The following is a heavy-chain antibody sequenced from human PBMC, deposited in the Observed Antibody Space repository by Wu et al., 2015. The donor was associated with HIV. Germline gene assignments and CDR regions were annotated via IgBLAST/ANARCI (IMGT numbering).Heavy chain of an antibody. CDR3: AREDTAMGYDAFDI. V-gene: IGHV1-2*02. D-gene: IGHD5-18*01. Sequence: QVQLVQSGAEVKKPGASVKVSCQASGYTFTDYYIHWVRQAPGQGLEWMGWINPNSGGTNYAQKFQGRVTMTRDTSISTAYMELSRLRSDDTAVYYCAREDTAMGYDAFDIWAKGQWSPSLQ. CDR2: INPNSGGT. J-gene: IGHJ3*02. CDR1: GYTFTDYY.